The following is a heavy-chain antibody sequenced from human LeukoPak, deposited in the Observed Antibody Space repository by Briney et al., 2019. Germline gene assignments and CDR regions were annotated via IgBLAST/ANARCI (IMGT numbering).Heavy chain of an antibody. CDR1: GYTFIGYY. CDR3: ARDKSRDYTFDP. J-gene: IGHJ5*02. Sequence: ASVKVSCKASGYTFIGYYIHWVRQAPGQGLEWMGWISAYNGNTNYAQKLQGRVTMTTDTSTSTAYMELRSLRSDDTAVYYCARDKSRDYTFDPWGQGTLVTVSS. D-gene: IGHD4-11*01. V-gene: IGHV1-18*04. CDR2: ISAYNGNT.